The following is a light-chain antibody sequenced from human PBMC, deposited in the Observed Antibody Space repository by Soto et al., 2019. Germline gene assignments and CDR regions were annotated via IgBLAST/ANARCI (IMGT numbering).Light chain of an antibody. CDR2: GAS. CDR3: QKYNRAPLT. V-gene: IGKV1-27*01. Sequence: DIPMTQSPSSLSASAGDRITITCRASQDISIYLAWYRQRPGEVPKLLIYGASTLQSGVPSRFSGSRSGTEFTLTISSLQPEDVATYYCQKYNRAPLTFGGGTKVEIK. J-gene: IGKJ4*01. CDR1: QDISIY.